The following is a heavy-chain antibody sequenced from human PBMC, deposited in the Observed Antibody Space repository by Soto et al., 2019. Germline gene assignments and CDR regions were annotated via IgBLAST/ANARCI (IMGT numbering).Heavy chain of an antibody. Sequence: QVQLVQSGAEVKKPGASVKVSCKASGYTFTSYDINWVRQATGQGLEWMGWMNPNTGNTGYAQKFQGRATITRTTSITTAYMALSSLRSEDTAVYYCARGPAITGTMPSWGQGTLVTVSS. CDR2: MNPNTGNT. D-gene: IGHD1-20*01. CDR1: GYTFTSYD. V-gene: IGHV1-8*01. J-gene: IGHJ5*02. CDR3: ARGPAITGTMPS.